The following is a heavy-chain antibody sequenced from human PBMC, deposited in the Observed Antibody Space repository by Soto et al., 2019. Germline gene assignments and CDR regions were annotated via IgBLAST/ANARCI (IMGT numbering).Heavy chain of an antibody. V-gene: IGHV1-58*02. CDR2: IVVGSGNT. J-gene: IGHJ6*02. CDR3: AAEFYGGNRYYYYGMDV. D-gene: IGHD4-17*01. Sequence: QMQLVQSGPEVKKPGTSVKVSCKASGFTFTSSAMQWVRQARGQRLEWIGWIVVGSGNTNYAQKFQERVTITRDMSTRTAYMELSSLRSEDTAVYYCAAEFYGGNRYYYYGMDVWGQGTTVTVSS. CDR1: GFTFTSSA.